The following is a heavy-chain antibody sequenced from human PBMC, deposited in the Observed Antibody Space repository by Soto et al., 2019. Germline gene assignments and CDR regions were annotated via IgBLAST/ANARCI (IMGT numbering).Heavy chain of an antibody. CDR1: GYTFTSYG. D-gene: IGHD2-8*01. J-gene: IGHJ4*02. CDR2: ISAYNGNT. CDR3: ARDLDGVSFADY. Sequence: ASVKVSCKASGYTFTSYGISWVRQAPGQGLEWMGWISAYNGNTNYAQKLQGRVTMTTDTSTSTAYMEMRSLRSDDTAVYYCARDLDGVSFADYWGQGTLVTVSS. V-gene: IGHV1-18*04.